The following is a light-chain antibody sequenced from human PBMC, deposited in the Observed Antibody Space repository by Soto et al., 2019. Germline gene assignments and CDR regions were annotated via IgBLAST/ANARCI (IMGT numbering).Light chain of an antibody. CDR1: TSNIGTNF. V-gene: IGLV1-47*01. Sequence: QSVLTQPPSASGTPGQRVTISCSGATSNIGTNFVYWYQQFPGTAPKLLLYFDSQRPSGVPDRFSGSRSGTSASLAISGLRPEDEADYHCATWDDSLSGPVFGGGTKVTVL. J-gene: IGLJ3*02. CDR2: FDS. CDR3: ATWDDSLSGPV.